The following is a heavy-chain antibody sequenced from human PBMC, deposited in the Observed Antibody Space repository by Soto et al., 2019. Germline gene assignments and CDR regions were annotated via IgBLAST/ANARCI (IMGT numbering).Heavy chain of an antibody. CDR2: INAANGDT. D-gene: IGHD6-13*01. Sequence: ASVKVSCKASGYTFTRYGIHWVRQAPGQRLEWMGWINAANGDTKYSPKFQGRVTITRDTSASTAYMELSSLRSEDTAVYYCVRRHVSATGIDWFDPWGQGTLVTVSS. CDR1: GYTFTRYG. V-gene: IGHV1-3*01. J-gene: IGHJ5*02. CDR3: VRRHVSATGIDWFDP.